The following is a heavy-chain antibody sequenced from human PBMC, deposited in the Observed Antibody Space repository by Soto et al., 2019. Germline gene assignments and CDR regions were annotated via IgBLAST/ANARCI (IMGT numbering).Heavy chain of an antibody. CDR1: GFTFSSYA. Sequence: EVELLESGGGLVQPGGSLRLSCAASGFTFSSYAMSWVRRAPGKGLEWVSGISGSGRITKYADSVKGRFIISRDNFKNTLLLQMNSLRAEDTAVYYCAKDVHDDIVTGIEYFHHWAQGTLVTVSS. J-gene: IGHJ1*01. CDR3: AKDVHDDIVTGIEYFHH. D-gene: IGHD3-9*01. CDR2: ISGSGRIT. V-gene: IGHV3-23*01.